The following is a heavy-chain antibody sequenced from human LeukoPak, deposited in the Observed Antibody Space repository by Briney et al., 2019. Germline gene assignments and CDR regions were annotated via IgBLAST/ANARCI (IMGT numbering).Heavy chain of an antibody. Sequence: GGSLRLSCAASGFTFSSYSMNWVRQAPGKGLEWVSSISSSSSYIYYADSVKGRFTISRDNAKNSLYLQMNSLRAEDTAVYYCARVPDVAAAGPTADYWGQGTLVTVSS. D-gene: IGHD6-13*01. J-gene: IGHJ4*02. V-gene: IGHV3-21*01. CDR2: ISSSSSYI. CDR1: GFTFSSYS. CDR3: ARVPDVAAAGPTADY.